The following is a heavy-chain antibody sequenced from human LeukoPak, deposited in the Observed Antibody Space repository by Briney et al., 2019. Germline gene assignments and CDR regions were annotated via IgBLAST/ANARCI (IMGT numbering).Heavy chain of an antibody. V-gene: IGHV3-11*04. CDR1: GFTFSNYY. CDR3: ARQSPLEYGSGYYPDY. J-gene: IGHJ4*02. Sequence: KPGGSLRLSCAASGFTFSNYYMSWIRQAPGKGLEWVSYISSSGTTIYYADSVKGRFTISRDNAKNSLYLQMNSLRAEDTAVYYCARQSPLEYGSGYYPDYWGQGTLVTVSS. D-gene: IGHD3-22*01. CDR2: ISSSGTTI.